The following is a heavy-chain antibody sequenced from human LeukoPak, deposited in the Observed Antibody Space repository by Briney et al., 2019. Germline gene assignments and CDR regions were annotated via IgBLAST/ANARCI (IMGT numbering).Heavy chain of an antibody. J-gene: IGHJ4*02. D-gene: IGHD3-10*01. CDR2: IYYSGST. CDR1: GGSISSGGYS. Sequence: PSQTLSLTCAVSGGSISSGGYSWSWIRQPPGKGLEWIGYIYYSGSTYYNPSLKSRVTISVDTSKNQFSLKLTSVTAADTAVYYCADTLVRGFYFDYWGQGTLVTVSS. V-gene: IGHV4-31*11. CDR3: ADTLVRGFYFDY.